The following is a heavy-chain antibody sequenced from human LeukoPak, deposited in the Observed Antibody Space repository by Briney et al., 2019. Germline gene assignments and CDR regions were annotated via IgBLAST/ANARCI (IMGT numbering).Heavy chain of an antibody. J-gene: IGHJ6*02. V-gene: IGHV2-26*01. Sequence: ETLSLTCTVSGGSISSYYWSWIRQPPGKALEWLAHIFSNDEKSYSTSLKSRLTISKDTSKSQVVLTMTNMDPVDTATYYCAREVVAAPYYYYGMDVWGQGTTVTVSS. CDR3: AREVVAAPYYYYGMDV. CDR1: GGSISSYYW. D-gene: IGHD2-15*01. CDR2: IFSNDEK.